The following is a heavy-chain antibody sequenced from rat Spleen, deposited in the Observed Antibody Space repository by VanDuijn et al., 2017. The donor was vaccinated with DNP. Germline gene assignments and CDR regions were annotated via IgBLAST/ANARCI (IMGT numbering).Heavy chain of an antibody. CDR3: VRPYHYSGGWFTY. CDR2: ISYAGGST. CDR1: GFNFNDYW. Sequence: EVKLVESGGGLVQPGRSLKLSCAASGFNFNDYWMGWVRQAPTKGLELVAYISYAGGSTYHGDSVKGRFTISRDNAESTLYLQMNSLRSEDMATYYCVRPYHYSGGWFTYWGQGTLVTVSS. D-gene: IGHD1-1*01. V-gene: IGHV5-22*01. J-gene: IGHJ3*01.